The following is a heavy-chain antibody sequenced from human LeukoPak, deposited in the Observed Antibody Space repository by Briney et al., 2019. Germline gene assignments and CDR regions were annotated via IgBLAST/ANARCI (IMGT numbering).Heavy chain of an antibody. CDR3: ASISGAGTTTD. Sequence: PGRSLRLSCAASGFTFSSYAMHWVRQAPGKGLEWVAVISYDGSNKYSADSVKGRFTISRDNSKNTLYLQMNSLRAEDTAVYYCASISGAGTTTDWGQGTLVTVSS. V-gene: IGHV3-30-3*01. D-gene: IGHD1-1*01. J-gene: IGHJ4*02. CDR2: ISYDGSNK. CDR1: GFTFSSYA.